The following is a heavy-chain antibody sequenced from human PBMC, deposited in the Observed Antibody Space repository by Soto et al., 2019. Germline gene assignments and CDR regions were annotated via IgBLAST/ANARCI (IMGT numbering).Heavy chain of an antibody. CDR3: ARDMTVFTVPYFDY. CDR2: IIPISGPA. CDR1: GGSSKNYA. V-gene: IGHV1-69*06. J-gene: IGHJ4*02. Sequence: QVQLVQSGAEVKKPGSSVKVSCKASGGSSKNYAISWVRQAPGQGLEWMGGIIPISGPADYAQKFQGRLTITADKSTNTAYMELSSLRSEDTAVYYCARDMTVFTVPYFDYWGQGTLVTVSS. D-gene: IGHD2-21*02.